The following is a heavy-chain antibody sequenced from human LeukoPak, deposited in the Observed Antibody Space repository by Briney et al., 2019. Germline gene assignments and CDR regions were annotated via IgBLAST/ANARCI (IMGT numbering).Heavy chain of an antibody. CDR1: GYTFTSYD. J-gene: IGHJ6*03. CDR2: IIPIFGTA. V-gene: IGHV1-69*05. D-gene: IGHD1-26*01. CDR3: AGGEVGATRDYYYMDV. Sequence: SVKVSCKASGYTFTSYDINWVRQATGQGLEWMGGIIPIFGTANYAQKFQGRVTITTDESTSTAYMELSSLRSEDTAVYYCAGGEVGATRDYYYMDVWGKGTTVTVSS.